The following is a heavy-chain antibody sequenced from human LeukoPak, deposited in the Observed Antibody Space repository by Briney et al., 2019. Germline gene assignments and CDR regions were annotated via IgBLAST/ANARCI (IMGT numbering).Heavy chain of an antibody. Sequence: GGSLRLSSAVSGITLSNYGMSWVRQAPGKGLEWVAGISDSGGRTNYADSVKGRFTISRDNPKNTLYLQMNSLRAEDTAVYVCAKRGVVIRVILVGFHKEAYYFDSWGQGALVTVSS. D-gene: IGHD3-22*01. CDR3: AKRGVVIRVILVGFHKEAYYFDS. CDR2: ISDSGGRT. CDR1: GITLSNYG. J-gene: IGHJ4*02. V-gene: IGHV3-23*01.